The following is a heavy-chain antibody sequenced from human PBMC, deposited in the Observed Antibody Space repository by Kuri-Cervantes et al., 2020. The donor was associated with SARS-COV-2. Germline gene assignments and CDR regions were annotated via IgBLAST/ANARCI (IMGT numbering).Heavy chain of an antibody. CDR1: GYTFTGYY. V-gene: IGHV1-2*02. Sequence: ASVKVSCKASGYTFTGYYMHWVRQAPGQGLEWMGWINPNSGGTNYAQKFQGRVTITADKSTSTAYMELSSLRSEDTAVYYCARAIHRFLTGDFWYFDLWGRGTLVTVPQ. CDR2: INPNSGGT. J-gene: IGHJ2*01. CDR3: ARAIHRFLTGDFWYFDL. D-gene: IGHD7-27*01.